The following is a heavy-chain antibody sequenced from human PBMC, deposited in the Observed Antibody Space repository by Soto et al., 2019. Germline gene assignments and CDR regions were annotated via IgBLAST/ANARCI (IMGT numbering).Heavy chain of an antibody. Sequence: QVQLVESGGGVVQPGRSLRLSCAASGFTFSSYAMHWVRQAPGKGLEWVAVISYDGSNKYYADSVKGRFTISRDNSKNTLYLQMNSLRAEDTAVYYCVWDYYYYGMDVWGQGTTVTVSS. V-gene: IGHV3-30-3*01. D-gene: IGHD3-10*01. CDR1: GFTFSSYA. CDR2: ISYDGSNK. J-gene: IGHJ6*02. CDR3: VWDYYYYGMDV.